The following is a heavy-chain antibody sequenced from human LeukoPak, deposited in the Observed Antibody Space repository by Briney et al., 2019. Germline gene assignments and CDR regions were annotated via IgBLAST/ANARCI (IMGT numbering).Heavy chain of an antibody. J-gene: IGHJ3*02. Sequence: ETLSPTWAVYGGSFIGYYWSSIRQPPGKGREWIGEIYLSGRTNNHPSLNSRVSLSVDTSKSQFSLKLSSVTAADTAVYYCARCKDDSSGSSDEAFDIWVQGRMVTDSS. V-gene: IGHV4-34*01. D-gene: IGHD3-22*01. CDR3: ARCKDDSSGSSDEAFDI. CDR2: IYLSGRT. CDR1: GGSFIGYY.